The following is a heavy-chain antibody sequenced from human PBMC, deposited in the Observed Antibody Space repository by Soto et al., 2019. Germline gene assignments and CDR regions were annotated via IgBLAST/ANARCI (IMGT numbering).Heavy chain of an antibody. CDR3: ARVYYDILTGSPNWFDP. J-gene: IGHJ5*02. Sequence: GGSLRLSCAASGFTVSSNYMSWVRQAPGKGLEWVSVIYSGGSTYYADSVKGRFTISRDNSKNTLYLQMNSPRAEDTAVYYCARVYYDILTGSPNWFDPWGQGTLVTVSS. D-gene: IGHD3-9*01. CDR1: GFTVSSNY. CDR2: IYSGGST. V-gene: IGHV3-53*01.